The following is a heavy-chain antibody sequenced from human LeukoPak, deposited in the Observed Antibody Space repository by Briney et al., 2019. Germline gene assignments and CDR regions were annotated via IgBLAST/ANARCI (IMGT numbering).Heavy chain of an antibody. CDR1: GFTFSSYS. CDR2: ISSSSSYI. J-gene: IGHJ4*02. Sequence: GGSLRLSCAASGFTFSSYSMNWVRQAPGKGLEWVSSISSSSSYIYHADSVKGRFTISRDNSKNTLYLQMNSLRAEDTAVYYCAKAVGTSSSGYYYFDYWGQGTLVTVSS. D-gene: IGHD3-22*01. CDR3: AKAVGTSSSGYYYFDY. V-gene: IGHV3-21*04.